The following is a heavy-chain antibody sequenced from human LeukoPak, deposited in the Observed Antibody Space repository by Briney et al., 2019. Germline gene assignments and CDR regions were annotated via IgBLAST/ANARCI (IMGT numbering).Heavy chain of an antibody. V-gene: IGHV1-69*05. D-gene: IGHD6-13*01. CDR1: GGTFSSYA. CDR3: ARDSRSSWYRGYYYYYYMDV. Sequence: SVKVSCKASGGTFSSYAISWVRPAPGQGLEWMGGIIPIFGTANYAQKFQGRVTITTDESTSTAYMELSSLRSEDTAVYYCARDSRSSWYRGYYYYYYMDVWGKGTTVTVSS. J-gene: IGHJ6*03. CDR2: IIPIFGTA.